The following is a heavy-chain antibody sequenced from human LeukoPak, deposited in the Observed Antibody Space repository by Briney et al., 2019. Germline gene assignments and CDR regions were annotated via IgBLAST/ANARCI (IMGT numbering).Heavy chain of an antibody. Sequence: TSETLSLTCTVSGGSMSSHYWSWIRQPPGKGLEWVGYIYYSGSTYYNPSLQSRVTISVGTSKNHFSLKLTSVTAADTAVYYCARLLDNDSSGDPDTFDMWGQGTMVTVSS. V-gene: IGHV4-59*11. CDR2: IYYSGST. D-gene: IGHD3-22*01. J-gene: IGHJ3*02. CDR3: ARLLDNDSSGDPDTFDM. CDR1: GGSMSSHY.